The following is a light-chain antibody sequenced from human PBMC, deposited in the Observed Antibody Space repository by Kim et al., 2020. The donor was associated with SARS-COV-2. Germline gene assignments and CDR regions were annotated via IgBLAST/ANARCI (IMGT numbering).Light chain of an antibody. CDR3: QAWDSSTWV. V-gene: IGLV3-1*01. J-gene: IGLJ3*02. CDR2: RDN. Sequence: SYELTQPPSVSVSPGQTASITCSGDKLGDEYACWYQQKPGQSLVLVIYRDNQRPSGIPERFSGSNSGNTATLTISGTQAMDEADYYCQAWDSSTWVFGGGTQLTVL. CDR1: KLGDEY.